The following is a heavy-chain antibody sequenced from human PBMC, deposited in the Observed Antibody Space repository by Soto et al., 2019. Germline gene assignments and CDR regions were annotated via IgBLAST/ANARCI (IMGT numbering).Heavy chain of an antibody. J-gene: IGHJ3*01. CDR1: GYTFTDYH. CDR3: ARGGITIFGVAAWAFDV. D-gene: IGHD3-3*01. V-gene: IGHV1-3*01. Sequence: ASVKVSCKASGYTFTDYHMHWVRQAPGQGLEWMGWINPGNGNTKYSQKFQGRVTMTRDTSASTAYMELSSLRSEDTAVYYCARGGITIFGVAAWAFDVWGQGTMVTVSS. CDR2: INPGNGNT.